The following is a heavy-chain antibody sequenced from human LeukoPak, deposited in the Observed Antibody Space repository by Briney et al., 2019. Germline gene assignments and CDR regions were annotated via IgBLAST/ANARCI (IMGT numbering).Heavy chain of an antibody. CDR3: ATEREGAFDI. Sequence: ASVKVSCKASGGTFSSYGISWVRQAPGQGLEWMGWISAYNGNTNYAQKLQGRVTMTTDTSTSTAYMELRSLRSDDTAVYYCATEREGAFDIWGQGTMVTVSS. CDR2: ISAYNGNT. V-gene: IGHV1-18*01. CDR1: GGTFSSYG. J-gene: IGHJ3*02.